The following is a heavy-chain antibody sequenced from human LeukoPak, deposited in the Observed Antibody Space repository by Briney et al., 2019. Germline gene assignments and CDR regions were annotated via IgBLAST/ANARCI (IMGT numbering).Heavy chain of an antibody. CDR1: GGSISSSSYY. Sequence: SETLSLTCTVSGGSISSSSYYWGWIRQPPGKGLEWIGSIYYSGSTYYNPSLKSRVTISVDTSKNQFSLKLSSVTAADTAVYYCARHGEDSSSSNYFDYWGQGTLVTVSS. J-gene: IGHJ4*02. D-gene: IGHD6-6*01. CDR3: ARHGEDSSSSNYFDY. CDR2: IYYSGST. V-gene: IGHV4-39*01.